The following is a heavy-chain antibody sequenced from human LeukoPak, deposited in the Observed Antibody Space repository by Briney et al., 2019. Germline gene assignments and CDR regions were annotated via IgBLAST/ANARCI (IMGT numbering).Heavy chain of an antibody. CDR3: AKVGYGILTGYYSLYYFDY. D-gene: IGHD3-9*01. Sequence: PGASLRLSCAASGFTFSSYAMSWVRQAPGKGLEWVSAISGSGGSTYYADSVKGRFTISRDNSKNSLYLQMNSLRAEDTAVYYCAKVGYGILTGYYSLYYFDYWGQGTLVTVSS. V-gene: IGHV3-23*01. CDR1: GFTFSSYA. J-gene: IGHJ4*02. CDR2: ISGSGGST.